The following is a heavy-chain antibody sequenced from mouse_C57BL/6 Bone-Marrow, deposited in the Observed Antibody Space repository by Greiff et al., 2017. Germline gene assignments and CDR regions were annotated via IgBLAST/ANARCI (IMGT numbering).Heavy chain of an antibody. D-gene: IGHD1-1*01. Sequence: EVMLVESGGDLVKPGGSLKLSCAASGFTFSSYGMSWVRQTPDKRLEWVATISSGGSYTYSPDSVKGRFTISRDNAKNTLYLPMSSLKSEDTAMYYCARQGATVDYFDYWGQGTTLTVSS. CDR1: GFTFSSYG. V-gene: IGHV5-6*01. J-gene: IGHJ2*01. CDR2: ISSGGSYT. CDR3: ARQGATVDYFDY.